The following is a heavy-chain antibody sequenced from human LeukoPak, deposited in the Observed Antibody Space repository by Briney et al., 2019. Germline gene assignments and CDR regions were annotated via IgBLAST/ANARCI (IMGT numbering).Heavy chain of an antibody. CDR2: ISSSSSYI. CDR1: GFTFSSYS. Sequence: GGSLRLSCAASGFTFSSYSMNWVRQAPGKGLEWVSSISSSSSYIYCADSVKGRFTISRDNAKNSLYLQMNSLRAEDTAVYYCARGEVLRFLEGAFDIWGQGTMVTVSS. CDR3: ARGEVLRFLEGAFDI. D-gene: IGHD3-3*01. V-gene: IGHV3-21*01. J-gene: IGHJ3*02.